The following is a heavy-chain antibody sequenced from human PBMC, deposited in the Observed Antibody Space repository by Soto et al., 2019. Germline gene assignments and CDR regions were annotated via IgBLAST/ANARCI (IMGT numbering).Heavy chain of an antibody. CDR2: INPSGGST. CDR1: EYPFPSYY. CDR3: ARVTVEMATFYLDY. Sequence: AAVKVSCKASEYPFPSYYMTWVRQAPGQGLEWMGIINPSGGSTSYAQKFQGRVTMTRDTSTSTVYMELSSLRSEDTAVYYCARVTVEMATFYLDYWGQRSLVTVSS. D-gene: IGHD2-21*01. V-gene: IGHV1-46*01. J-gene: IGHJ4*02.